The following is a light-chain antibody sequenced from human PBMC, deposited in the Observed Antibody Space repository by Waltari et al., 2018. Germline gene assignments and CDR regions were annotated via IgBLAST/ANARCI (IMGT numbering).Light chain of an antibody. V-gene: IGKV3-20*01. CDR1: QRITKYN. CDR2: GAS. Sequence: VLTQFPGTLSLSPGETATLSCRASQRITKYNLAWYQQTPGQAPRLLMYGASSRAAGIPERFSGSGSGTDFTLTISRLEPEDFAMYYCQQYGSSVMYTFGQGTKLEIK. J-gene: IGKJ2*01. CDR3: QQYGSSVMYT.